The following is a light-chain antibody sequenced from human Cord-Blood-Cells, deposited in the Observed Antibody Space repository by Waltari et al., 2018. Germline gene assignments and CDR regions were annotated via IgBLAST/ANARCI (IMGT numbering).Light chain of an antibody. V-gene: IGKV1-27*01. J-gene: IGKJ1*01. Sequence: DIQMTQSPSSLSASVGDRVTITCRASQGISNYLAWYQQKPGKVPKLLIYAASTLQSGVPARVSGSGSGTDFTLTISSLQPEEVATYYCQKYNSAPWTYGQGTKVEIK. CDR1: QGISNY. CDR2: AAS. CDR3: QKYNSAPWT.